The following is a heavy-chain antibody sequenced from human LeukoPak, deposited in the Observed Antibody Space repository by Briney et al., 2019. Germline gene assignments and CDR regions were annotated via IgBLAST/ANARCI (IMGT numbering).Heavy chain of an antibody. CDR3: ARTWKDGYNSYYFDY. Sequence: GGSLRLSCAASGFTFSSYWMSWVRQAPGKGLEWVANIKQDGSEKYYVDSAKGRFTISRDNAKNSLYLQMNSLRAEDTAVYYCARTWKDGYNSYYFDYWGQGTLVTVSS. CDR1: GFTFSSYW. CDR2: IKQDGSEK. D-gene: IGHD5-24*01. J-gene: IGHJ4*02. V-gene: IGHV3-7*01.